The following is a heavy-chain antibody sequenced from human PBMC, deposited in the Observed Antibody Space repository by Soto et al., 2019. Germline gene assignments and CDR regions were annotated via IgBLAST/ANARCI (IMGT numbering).Heavy chain of an antibody. CDR3: ARLIGNSWLDS. Sequence: QVQLQQSGPGLVKPSQTLSLTCAISGDSVSSNDATWDWIRQSPSRGLEWLGRTYYRSRWQTDSAISVKSRISSNPDTSNNQASLQLHSVPPDDTAVYSCARLIGNSWLDSWGQGTLVTVSS. V-gene: IGHV6-1*01. CDR2: TYYRSRWQT. J-gene: IGHJ5*01. D-gene: IGHD3-16*01. CDR1: GDSVSSNDAT.